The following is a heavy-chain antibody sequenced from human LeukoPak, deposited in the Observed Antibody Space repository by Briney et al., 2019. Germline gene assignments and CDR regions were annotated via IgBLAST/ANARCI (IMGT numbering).Heavy chain of an antibody. CDR2: IYYSGST. D-gene: IGHD1-26*01. J-gene: IGHJ6*02. CDR1: GGSISSSSYY. CDR3: ARGNSGSYFLYGY. Sequence: SETLSLTCTVSGGSISSSSYYWGWIRQPPGKGLEWIGSIYYSGSTYYNPSLKSRVTISVDTSKNQFSLKLSSVTAADTAVYYCARGNSGSYFLYGYWGQGTTVTVSS. V-gene: IGHV4-39*07.